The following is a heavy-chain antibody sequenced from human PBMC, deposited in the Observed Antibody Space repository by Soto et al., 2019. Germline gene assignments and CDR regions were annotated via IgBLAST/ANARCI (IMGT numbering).Heavy chain of an antibody. Sequence: ASVKVSCKVSGYTLTELSMHWVRQAPGKGLEWMGGFDPEDGETIYAQKFQGRVTMTEDTSTDTAYMELSSLRSEDTAVYYCATAVDGHNYLAYWGQGTLVTVSS. CDR1: GYTLTELS. CDR2: FDPEDGET. D-gene: IGHD5-12*01. V-gene: IGHV1-24*01. J-gene: IGHJ4*02. CDR3: ATAVDGHNYLAY.